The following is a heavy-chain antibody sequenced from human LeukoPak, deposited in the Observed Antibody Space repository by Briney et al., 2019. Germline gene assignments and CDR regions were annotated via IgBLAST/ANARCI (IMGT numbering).Heavy chain of an antibody. Sequence: SQTLSLTCAISGDSVSRNTAGWNWSRQSPSRGLEWLGRTYYRSKWYNDYAVSVKSRITINPDTSKNQFSLQLNSVTPEDTAVYYCARDPEPDDAFDIWGQGTMVTVSS. CDR3: ARDPEPDDAFDI. CDR2: TYYRSKWYN. D-gene: IGHD1-14*01. J-gene: IGHJ3*02. CDR1: GDSVSRNTAG. V-gene: IGHV6-1*01.